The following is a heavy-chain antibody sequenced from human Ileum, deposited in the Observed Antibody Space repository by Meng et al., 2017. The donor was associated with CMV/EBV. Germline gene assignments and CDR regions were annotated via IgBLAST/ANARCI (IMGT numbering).Heavy chain of an antibody. Sequence: VQRGRPGAEVKKPGAAVKVSCKASGYTFTSYDISWVRQAPGQGLEWLGWISAYNGNTNYAQKLQGRVTMTTDTSTTTAYMELRSLRSDDTAVYYCARSGGYCSGGSCPDAWGQGTLVTVSS. J-gene: IGHJ5*02. V-gene: IGHV1-18*01. CDR1: GYTFTSYD. D-gene: IGHD2-15*01. CDR2: ISAYNGNT. CDR3: ARSGGYCSGGSCPDA.